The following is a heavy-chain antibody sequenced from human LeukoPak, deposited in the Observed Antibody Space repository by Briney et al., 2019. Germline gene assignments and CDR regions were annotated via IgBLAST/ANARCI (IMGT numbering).Heavy chain of an antibody. J-gene: IGHJ4*02. CDR1: GGSISSYY. CDR2: IYYSGST. V-gene: IGHV4-59*12. D-gene: IGHD1-1*01. Sequence: SETLSLTCTVSGGSISSYYWSWIRQPPGRGLEWIGYIYYSGSTNYNPSLKSRVTISVDTSKNQFSLKLSSVTAADTAVYYCARDRGTWNDDGFDYWGQGTLVTVSS. CDR3: ARDRGTWNDDGFDY.